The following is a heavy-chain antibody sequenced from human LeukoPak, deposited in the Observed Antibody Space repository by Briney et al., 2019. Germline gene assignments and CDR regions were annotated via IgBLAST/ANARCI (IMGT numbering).Heavy chain of an antibody. CDR1: EFTFSSYT. J-gene: IGHJ4*02. D-gene: IGHD4-17*01. V-gene: IGHV3-21*01. CDR3: ARMNFYGDYCDY. CDR2: ISSSSSYI. Sequence: PGGSLRLSCEASEFTFSSYTMKWVRQAPGKGLEWVSSISSSSSYIYYADSVKGRFTISRDNAKNSLYLQMNSLRAEDTAVYYCARMNFYGDYCDYWGQGTLVTVSS.